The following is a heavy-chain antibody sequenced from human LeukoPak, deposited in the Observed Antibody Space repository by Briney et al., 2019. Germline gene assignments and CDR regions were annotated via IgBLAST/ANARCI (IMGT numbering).Heavy chain of an antibody. Sequence: SETLSLTCAVYGGSFSGYYWSWIRQPPGKGLEWIGEINHSGSTNYNPSLKSRVTISVDTSKNQFSLKLSSVTAADTAVYYCARLSGIAAAGRNWGQGTLVTVSS. CDR3: ARLSGIAAAGRN. V-gene: IGHV4-34*01. CDR2: INHSGST. J-gene: IGHJ4*02. D-gene: IGHD6-13*01. CDR1: GGSFSGYY.